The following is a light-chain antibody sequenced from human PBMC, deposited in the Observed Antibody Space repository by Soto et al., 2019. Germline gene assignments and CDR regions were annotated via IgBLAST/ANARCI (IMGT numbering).Light chain of an antibody. J-gene: IGKJ5*01. CDR1: QSVRSN. Sequence: EIVLTQSPATLSLSPGERATLSCRASQSVRSNLAWYQQKPGQAPRLVIYAASTRATGIPDRFSGSVSGTEFTLTISSLRSEDFAVYYCQQYNEWPPFTFGQGTRLEIK. V-gene: IGKV3-15*01. CDR2: AAS. CDR3: QQYNEWPPFT.